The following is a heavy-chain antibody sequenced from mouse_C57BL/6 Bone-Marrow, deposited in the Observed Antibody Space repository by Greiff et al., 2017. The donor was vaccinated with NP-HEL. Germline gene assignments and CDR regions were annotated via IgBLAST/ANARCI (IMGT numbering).Heavy chain of an antibody. D-gene: IGHD2-5*01. CDR3: ARGETYYSNYEAMDY. V-gene: IGHV5-17*01. Sequence: EVQLVESGGGLVKPGGSLKLSCAASGFTFSDYGMHWVRQAPEKGLEWVAYISSGSSTIYYADTVKGRFTISRDNAKNTLFLQMTSLRSEDTAMYYCARGETYYSNYEAMDYWGQGTSVTVSS. CDR1: GFTFSDYG. J-gene: IGHJ4*01. CDR2: ISSGSSTI.